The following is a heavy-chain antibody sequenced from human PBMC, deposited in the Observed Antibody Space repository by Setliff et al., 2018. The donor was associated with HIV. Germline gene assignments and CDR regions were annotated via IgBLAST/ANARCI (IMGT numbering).Heavy chain of an antibody. CDR2: ISYDGSNK. V-gene: IGHV3-30*07. CDR1: GFTFSSYA. D-gene: IGHD6-6*01. CDR3: AKEPKLGGIAAPFDY. J-gene: IGHJ4*02. Sequence: GSLRLSCAASGFTFSSYAMHRVRQAPGKGLEWVAVISYDGSNKYYADSVKGRFTISRDNSKNTLYLQMNSLRVEDTAVYYCAKEPKLGGIAAPFDYWGQGTLVTVSS.